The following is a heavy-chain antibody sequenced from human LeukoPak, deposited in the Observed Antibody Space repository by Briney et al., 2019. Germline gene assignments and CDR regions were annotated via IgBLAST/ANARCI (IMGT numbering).Heavy chain of an antibody. CDR1: GDSISGYF. V-gene: IGHV4-59*08. CDR2: MYDSGST. D-gene: IGHD3-16*01. CDR3: ARHGGLRGGFYFDY. J-gene: IGHJ4*02. Sequence: PSETLSLTCTVSGDSISGYFWSWIRQPPDKGLGWIGFMYDSGSTKYDPSLQSRVTISVDTSRHSFSLKLSSVTAADTAVYYCARHGGLRGGFYFDYWGQGALVTVSS.